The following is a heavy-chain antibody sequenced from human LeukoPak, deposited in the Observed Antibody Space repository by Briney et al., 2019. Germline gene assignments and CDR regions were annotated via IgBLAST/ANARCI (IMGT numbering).Heavy chain of an antibody. CDR3: ARIRVPATPDY. CDR1: GYRFTSYW. V-gene: IGHV5-51*01. D-gene: IGHD2-15*01. CDR2: IYPGDSDT. Sequence: GEPLKISFKGSGYRFTSYWIGWVRPMPGKGLEWMGIIYPGDSDTRYSPSFQGQVTISADKSIGTAYLQWSSLKASDTAMYYCARIRVPATPDYWGQGTLVTVSS. J-gene: IGHJ4*02.